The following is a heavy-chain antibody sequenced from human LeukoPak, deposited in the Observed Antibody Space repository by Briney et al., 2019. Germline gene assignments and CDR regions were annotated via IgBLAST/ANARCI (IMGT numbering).Heavy chain of an antibody. J-gene: IGHJ3*02. CDR2: IYYSGNT. CDR1: GGSISSRSYY. V-gene: IGHV4-39*07. CDR3: ARDSRGSGYYDQWAFDI. Sequence: SETLSLTCTVSGGSISSRSYYWGWIRQPPGKGLEWIGSIYYSGNTYFNPSLKSRVTISVDTSKNQFSLKLSSVTAADTAVYYCARDSRGSGYYDQWAFDIWGQGTMVTVSS. D-gene: IGHD3-22*01.